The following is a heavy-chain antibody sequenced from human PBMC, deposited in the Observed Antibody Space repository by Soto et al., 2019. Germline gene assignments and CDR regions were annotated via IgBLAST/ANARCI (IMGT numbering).Heavy chain of an antibody. J-gene: IGHJ4*02. CDR3: ARSGSWYAYFDY. D-gene: IGHD6-13*01. V-gene: IGHV4-59*08. Sequence: PSETLSLTCTVSGGSISSYCWSWIRQPPGKGLEWIGYIYYSGSTNYNPSLKSRVTISVDTSKNQFSLKLSSVTAADTAVYYCARSGSWYAYFDYWGQGALVTVSS. CDR2: IYYSGST. CDR1: GGSISSYC.